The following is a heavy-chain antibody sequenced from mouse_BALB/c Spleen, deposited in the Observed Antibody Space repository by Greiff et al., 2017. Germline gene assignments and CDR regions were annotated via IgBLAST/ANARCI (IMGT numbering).Heavy chain of an antibody. CDR2: INPSTGYT. CDR3: ARSGTGFAY. CDR1: GYTFTSYW. J-gene: IGHJ3*01. Sequence: VQLQQSGADLAKPGASVKMSCKASGYTFTSYWMHWVKQRPGQGLEWIGYINPSTGYTEYNQKFKDKATLTADKSSSTAYMQLSSLTSEDSAVYYCARSGTGFAYWGQGTLVTVSA. V-gene: IGHV1-7*01. D-gene: IGHD4-1*01.